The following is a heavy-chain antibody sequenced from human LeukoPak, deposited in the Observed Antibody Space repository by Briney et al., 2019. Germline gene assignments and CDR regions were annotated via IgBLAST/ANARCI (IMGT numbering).Heavy chain of an antibody. D-gene: IGHD5-24*01. J-gene: IGHJ6*02. CDR2: ISSSGSTI. Sequence: PGGSLRLSCAASGFTFSSYEMNWVRQAPGKGLEWVSYISSSGSTIFYADSVKGRFTISRDNAKNSLYLQMNSLRAEDTAVYYCARGSHGLYYYYGMDVWGQGTTVTDSS. CDR3: ARGSHGLYYYYGMDV. V-gene: IGHV3-48*03. CDR1: GFTFSSYE.